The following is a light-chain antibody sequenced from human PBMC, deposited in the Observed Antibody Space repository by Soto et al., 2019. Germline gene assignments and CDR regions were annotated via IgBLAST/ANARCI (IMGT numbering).Light chain of an antibody. J-gene: IGLJ3*02. Sequence: QSASVSGSPGQSITISCTGTSSDVGSYNYVSWYRQHPGKSPKLMIYEVSNRPSGVSNRFSGSKSGNTASLTISGLQAEDEADYYCSSYTRSTTRVFGGGTKVTVL. CDR2: EVS. V-gene: IGLV2-14*01. CDR1: SSDVGSYNY. CDR3: SSYTRSTTRV.